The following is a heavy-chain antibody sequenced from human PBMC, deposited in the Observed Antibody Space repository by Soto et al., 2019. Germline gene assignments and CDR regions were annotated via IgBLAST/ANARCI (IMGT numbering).Heavy chain of an antibody. J-gene: IGHJ4*02. CDR3: ARDPIPVPMYFFDY. CDR2: IYYSGST. V-gene: IGHV4-59*12. CDR1: GGSISSYY. D-gene: IGHD6-19*01. Sequence: SETLSLTCTVSGGSISSYYWSWIRQPPGKGLEWIGYIYYSGSTNYNPSLKSRVTISRDNAKNSLSLQMNSLRAEDTAVYFCARDPIPVPMYFFDYWGQGSLVTVSS.